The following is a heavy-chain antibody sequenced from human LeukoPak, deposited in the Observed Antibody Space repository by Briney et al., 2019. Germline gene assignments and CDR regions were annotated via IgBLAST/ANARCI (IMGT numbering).Heavy chain of an antibody. CDR3: ARDRGAAALPGY. J-gene: IGHJ4*02. CDR1: GYTFTGYY. Sequence: GASVKVSCKASGYTFTGYYMHWVRQAPGQGLEWMGRINPNSGDTNYAQKFQGRVTMTRDTSISTAYMELSRLRSDDTAVYYCARDRGAAALPGYWGQGTLVTVSS. V-gene: IGHV1-2*06. CDR2: INPNSGDT. D-gene: IGHD6-13*01.